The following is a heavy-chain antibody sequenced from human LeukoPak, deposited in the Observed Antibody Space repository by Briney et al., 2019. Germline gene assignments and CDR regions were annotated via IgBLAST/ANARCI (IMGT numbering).Heavy chain of an antibody. J-gene: IGHJ5*02. CDR2: IYPSGST. D-gene: IGHD4-17*01. V-gene: IGHV4-30-2*01. Sequence: SETLSLTCAVSGGSINSGGYSWSWIRQPPGKGLEWIGYIYPSGSTYYNPSLKSRVTISVDRSKNQFPLKLTSVTAADTAVYYCARYYGDYRNWFDPWGQGRLVTVSS. CDR1: GGSINSGGYS. CDR3: ARYYGDYRNWFDP.